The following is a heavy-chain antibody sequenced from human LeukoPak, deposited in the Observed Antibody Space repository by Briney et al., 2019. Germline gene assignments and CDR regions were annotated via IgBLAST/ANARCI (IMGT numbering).Heavy chain of an antibody. Sequence: PGGSLRLSCAASGFTFRSYEMNWVRQAPGKGLEWVSYISSSGSTRYYADSVKGRFTISRDNAKNSLYLQMNSLRAEDTAVYYCARVQTTVTTLDYWGQGTLVTVSS. V-gene: IGHV3-48*03. CDR1: GFTFRSYE. D-gene: IGHD4-17*01. CDR2: ISSSGSTR. CDR3: ARVQTTVTTLDY. J-gene: IGHJ4*02.